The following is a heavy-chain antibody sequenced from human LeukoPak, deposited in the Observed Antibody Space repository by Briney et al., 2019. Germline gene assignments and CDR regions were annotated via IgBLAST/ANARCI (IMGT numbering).Heavy chain of an antibody. V-gene: IGHV3-21*01. D-gene: IGHD2-8*02. CDR3: ARGWGGVAPNWFAP. J-gene: IGHJ5*02. Sequence: GGSLRLSCAASGFTFSSYSMNWVRQAPGKGLEWVSSISSSSSYIYYADSVKGRFTISRDNAKNSLYLQMNSLRAEDTAVYYCARGWGGVAPNWFAPWGKGTLVTVSS. CDR1: GFTFSSYS. CDR2: ISSSSSYI.